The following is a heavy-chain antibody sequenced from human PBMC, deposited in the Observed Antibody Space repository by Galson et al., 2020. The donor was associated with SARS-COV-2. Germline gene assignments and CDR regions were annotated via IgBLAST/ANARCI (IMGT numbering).Heavy chain of an antibody. V-gene: IGHV4-59*08. D-gene: IGHD1-26*01. CDR2: IFNSGTT. Sequence: ETSETLSLTCAVSLGSMDDHYWSWIRQPPGKGLEWIGYIFNSGTTNYIPSLKGRATISIDTPNKRFSLTVKSVTAADTAVYYCAKLAEGRRSSEDCWGPGTLVTVSS. CDR1: LGSMDDHY. J-gene: IGHJ4*02. CDR3: AKLAEGRRSSEDC.